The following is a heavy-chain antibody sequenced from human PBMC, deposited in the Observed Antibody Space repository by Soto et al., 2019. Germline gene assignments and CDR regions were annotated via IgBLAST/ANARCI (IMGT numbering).Heavy chain of an antibody. CDR3: ARDYEDIVVVVAAQAPYYYGMYV. CDR1: GYTFTGYY. V-gene: IGHV1-2*02. CDR2: INPNSGGT. D-gene: IGHD2-15*01. Sequence: ASVKVSCKASGYTFTGYYRHWVRQAPGQGLEWMGWINPNSGGTNYAQKFQGRVTMTRDTSISTAYMELSRLRSDDTAVYYCARDYEDIVVVVAAQAPYYYGMYVWCQGTTVTVSS. J-gene: IGHJ6*02.